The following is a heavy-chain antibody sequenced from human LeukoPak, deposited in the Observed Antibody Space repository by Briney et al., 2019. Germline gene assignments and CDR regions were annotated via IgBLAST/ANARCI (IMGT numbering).Heavy chain of an antibody. V-gene: IGHV1-2*02. CDR1: GYTFTGYY. CDR2: INPNSGDT. Sequence: ASVKVSCKASGYTFTGYYMHWVRQAPGQGLEWMGWINPNSGDTKYSQKSQGRVTMTRDTSISTAYMELSRLRSDDTAVYYCATQRGSYLWGTDFDYWGQGTLVTVSS. CDR3: ATQRGSYLWGTDFDY. D-gene: IGHD3-16*01. J-gene: IGHJ4*02.